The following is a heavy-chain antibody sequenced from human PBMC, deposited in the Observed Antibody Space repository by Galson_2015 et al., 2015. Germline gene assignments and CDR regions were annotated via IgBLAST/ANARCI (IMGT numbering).Heavy chain of an antibody. D-gene: IGHD6-19*01. V-gene: IGHV3-48*01. CDR1: GFTFSSYS. CDR2: ISSSSSTI. J-gene: IGHJ6*02. CDR3: ARDLAVAGRIPYYYYGMDV. Sequence: SLRLSCAASGFTFSSYSMNWVRQAPGKGLEWVSYISSSSSTIYYADSVKGRFTISRDNAKNSLYLQVNSLRAEDTAVYYCARDLAVAGRIPYYYYGMDVWGQGTTVTVSS.